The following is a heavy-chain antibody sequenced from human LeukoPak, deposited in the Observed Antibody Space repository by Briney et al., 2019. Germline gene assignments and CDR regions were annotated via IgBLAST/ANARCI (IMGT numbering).Heavy chain of an antibody. J-gene: IGHJ4*02. Sequence: SETLSLTCTVPGGSISSSSYYWGWIRQPPGKGLEWIGSIYYSGSTYYNPSLKSRVTISVDTSKNQFSLKLSSVTAADTAVYYCARLGGSSWYDPAAFYYFDYWGQGTLVTVSS. CDR1: GGSISSSSYY. V-gene: IGHV4-39*01. D-gene: IGHD6-13*01. CDR3: ARLGGSSWYDPAAFYYFDY. CDR2: IYYSGST.